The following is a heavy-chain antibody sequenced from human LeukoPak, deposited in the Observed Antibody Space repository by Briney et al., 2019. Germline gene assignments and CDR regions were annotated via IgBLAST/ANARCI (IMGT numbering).Heavy chain of an antibody. D-gene: IGHD6-25*01. CDR3: ARVKRLPTVWFDP. CDR2: MNPKVNKE. J-gene: IGHJ5*02. CDR1: GYTFTSFD. Sequence: GASVKVSCKASGYTFTSFDINWVRQAAGQGREGMGWMNPKVNKEGYAQKFQGRVSLTMNTFISTAYMELSGLTSEDTAVYYCARVKRLPTVWFDPWGQGTLVTVSS. V-gene: IGHV1-8*01.